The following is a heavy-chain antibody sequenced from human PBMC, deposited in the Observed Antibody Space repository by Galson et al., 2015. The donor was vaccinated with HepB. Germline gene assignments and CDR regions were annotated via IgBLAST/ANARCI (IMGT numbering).Heavy chain of an antibody. V-gene: IGHV3-64D*06. CDR2: ISSNGGST. Sequence: SLRLSCAASGFTFSSYAMHWVRQAPGKGLEYVSAISSNGGSTYYADSVKGRFTISRDNSKNTPYLQMSSLRAEDTAVYYCVIIFILIVVVPAGKPDSRYYGMDVWGQGTAVTVSS. CDR1: GFTFSSYA. CDR3: VIIFILIVVVPAGKPDSRYYGMDV. D-gene: IGHD2-2*01. J-gene: IGHJ6*02.